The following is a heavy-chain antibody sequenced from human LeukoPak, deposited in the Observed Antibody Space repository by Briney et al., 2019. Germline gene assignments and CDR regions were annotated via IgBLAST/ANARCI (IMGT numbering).Heavy chain of an antibody. CDR2: IYYSGNT. V-gene: IGHV4-39*07. CDR3: ARAGDWVLRGWSFDL. D-gene: IGHD2-21*01. CDR1: GGSISSSSYY. J-gene: IGHJ2*01. Sequence: SETLSLTCTVSGGSISSSSYYWGWIRQPPGKGLEWIGSIYYSGNTYYNPSLKSRVTISVDTSKNKFSLKLSSVTAADTAVYYCARAGDWVLRGWSFDLWGRGTLVTVSS.